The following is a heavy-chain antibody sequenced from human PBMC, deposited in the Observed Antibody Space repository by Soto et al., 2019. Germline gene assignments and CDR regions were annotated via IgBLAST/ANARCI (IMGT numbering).Heavy chain of an antibody. CDR2: VNPKNGDT. J-gene: IGHJ5*02. CDR1: GYTFTGYY. CDR3: ARVDETGWFAP. Sequence: ASVKVSCKASGYTFTGYYMHWVRQAVGQGLQWLGWVNPKNGDTGYAQEFQGRVSMTRNISISTAYMELTGLRPEDTAVYYCARVDETGWFAPWGQGTLVTVSS. V-gene: IGHV1-8*02.